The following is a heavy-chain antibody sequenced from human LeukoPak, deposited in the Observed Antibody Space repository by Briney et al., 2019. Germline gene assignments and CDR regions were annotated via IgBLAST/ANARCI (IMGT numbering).Heavy chain of an antibody. J-gene: IGHJ4*02. V-gene: IGHV3-23*01. CDR2: ISSSGGIT. CDR3: AKPYNPGSGSYDY. CDR1: GFTFSSYD. Sequence: GGSLRLSCAASGFTFSSYDMSWVRQAPGKGLEWVSVISSSGGITHYADSVRGRFTISRDNSKNTLYLQMNSLRAEDTAVYYCAKPYNPGSGSYDYWGQGTLVTVSS. D-gene: IGHD3-10*01.